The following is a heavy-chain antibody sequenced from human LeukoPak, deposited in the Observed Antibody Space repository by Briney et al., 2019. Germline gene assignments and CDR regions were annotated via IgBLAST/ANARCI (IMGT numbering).Heavy chain of an antibody. CDR2: FDPEDGET. J-gene: IGHJ4*02. CDR3: AGQLWSGYYFDY. D-gene: IGHD5-18*01. CDR1: GYTLTGLS. V-gene: IGHV1-24*01. Sequence: GASVKVSCKVSGYTLTGLSMHWVRQAPGKGLEWMGGFDPEDGETIYAQKFQGRVTMTEDTSTDTAYMELSSLRSEDTAVYYCAGQLWSGYYFDYWGQGTLVTVSS.